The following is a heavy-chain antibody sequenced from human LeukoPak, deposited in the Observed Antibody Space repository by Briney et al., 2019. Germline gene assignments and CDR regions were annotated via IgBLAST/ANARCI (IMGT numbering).Heavy chain of an antibody. D-gene: IGHD3-10*01. Sequence: SETLSLTCTVSGGSISSYYWSWIRQPPGKGLEWIGYIYYSGSTNYNPSLKSRVTISVDTSKNQFSLKLSSVTAADTAVYYCARDGDYGSGSYTYWGQGTLVTVSS. CDR1: GGSISSYY. J-gene: IGHJ4*02. CDR3: ARDGDYGSGSYTY. CDR2: IYYSGST. V-gene: IGHV4-59*12.